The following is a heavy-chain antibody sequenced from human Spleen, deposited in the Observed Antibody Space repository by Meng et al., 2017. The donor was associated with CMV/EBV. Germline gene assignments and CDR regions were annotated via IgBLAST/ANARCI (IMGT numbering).Heavy chain of an antibody. D-gene: IGHD4-11*01. J-gene: IGHJ4*02. V-gene: IGHV3-21*04. Sequence: GGSLRLSCVASGFTFSGYSMNWVRQAPGKGLGWVSSISSSGSYIYYADSVKGRFTISRDDSKSTLYLQMNSLRVEDTAVYYCAKGPQRPYSDYAVVDYWGQGTLVTVSS. CDR1: GFTFSGYS. CDR3: AKGPQRPYSDYAVVDY. CDR2: ISSSGSYI.